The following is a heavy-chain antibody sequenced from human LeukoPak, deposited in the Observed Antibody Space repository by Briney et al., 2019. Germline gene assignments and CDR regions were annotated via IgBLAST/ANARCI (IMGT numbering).Heavy chain of an antibody. CDR2: ISYDGSNK. V-gene: IGHV3-30*04. J-gene: IGHJ4*02. CDR3: ARHGLRYFDWFSANPPLDY. D-gene: IGHD3-9*01. CDR1: GFTFSSYA. Sequence: PGGSLRLSCAASGFTFSSYAMHWVRQAPGKGLEWVAVISYDGSNKYYADSVKGRFTISRDNAKNSLYLQMNSLRAEDTAVYYCARHGLRYFDWFSANPPLDYWGQGTLVTVSS.